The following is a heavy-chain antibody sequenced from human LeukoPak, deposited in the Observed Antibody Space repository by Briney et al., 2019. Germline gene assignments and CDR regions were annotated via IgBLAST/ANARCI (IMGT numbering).Heavy chain of an antibody. CDR3: ARTYSSSPFDY. J-gene: IGHJ4*02. D-gene: IGHD6-6*01. Sequence: SETLSLTCTVSGYSISSGYYWGWIRQPPGKGLEWIGNFYHSGSTYYNPSLKSRVTISVDTSKNQFSLKLSSVTAADTAVYYCARTYSSSPFDYWGQGTLVTVSS. CDR2: FYHSGST. V-gene: IGHV4-38-2*02. CDR1: GYSISSGYY.